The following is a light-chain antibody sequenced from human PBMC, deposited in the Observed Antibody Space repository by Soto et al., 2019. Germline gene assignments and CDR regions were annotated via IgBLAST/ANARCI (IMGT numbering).Light chain of an antibody. J-gene: IGKJ1*01. CDR1: QSVSNR. V-gene: IGKV3-15*01. Sequence: EIVMTQSPGTLSVSPGERVTLSCRANQSVSNRLVWYQRKPGQAPRLLIYDASTRATGMPGRFSGSGSGTEFTLTISSLQSEDFAVYYCQQYNNWPWTFGQGTKVEIK. CDR2: DAS. CDR3: QQYNNWPWT.